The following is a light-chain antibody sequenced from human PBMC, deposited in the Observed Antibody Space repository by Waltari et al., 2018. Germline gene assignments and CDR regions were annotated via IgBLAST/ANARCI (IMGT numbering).Light chain of an antibody. J-gene: IGLJ2*01. CDR2: EVA. CDR1: SRDVGGIYY. V-gene: IGLV2-8*01. Sequence: QSALTQPPSASGSPGQSVTIPCTGTSRDVGGIYYVSWYQLHPGKAPKLLIYEVAKRPSGVPDRFSGSKSANTASLTVSDLQPEDEADYYCSSYGGSNNVLFGGGTKLTVL. CDR3: SSYGGSNNVL.